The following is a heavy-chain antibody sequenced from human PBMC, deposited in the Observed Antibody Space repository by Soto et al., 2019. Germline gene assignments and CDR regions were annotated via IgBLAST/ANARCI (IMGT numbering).Heavy chain of an antibody. V-gene: IGHV1-69*01. Sequence: QVQLVQSGAEVKKPGSSVKVSCKASGGTFSSYAISWVRQAPGQGLEWMGGIIPIFGTASYAQKFQGRVTITADESTSTAYMELSSLRSEDTAVYYCARDIAAAAGYGMDVWGQGTTVTVSS. J-gene: IGHJ6*02. CDR2: IIPIFGTA. D-gene: IGHD6-13*01. CDR1: GGTFSSYA. CDR3: ARDIAAAAGYGMDV.